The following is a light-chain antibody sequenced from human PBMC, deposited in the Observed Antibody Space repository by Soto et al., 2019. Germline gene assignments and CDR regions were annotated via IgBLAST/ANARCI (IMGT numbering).Light chain of an antibody. CDR1: QGISSW. Sequence: IQITKSQSSVSSSVGDRMTITCPSSQGISSWLAWYQQKPGKAPKLLIYTASSLQSGVPSRFSGSGYGTDFTLTISSLQPEDFATYYCQQADSFPLNFGGGTNVDIK. V-gene: IGKV1-12*01. CDR2: TAS. CDR3: QQADSFPLN. J-gene: IGKJ4*01.